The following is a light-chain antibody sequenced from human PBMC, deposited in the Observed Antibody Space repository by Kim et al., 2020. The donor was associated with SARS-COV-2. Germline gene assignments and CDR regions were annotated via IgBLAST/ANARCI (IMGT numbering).Light chain of an antibody. Sequence: GQKVTISCSGSSSNIGYKYVSWYQNRPGTAPKLLIYDNNKRPSGIPDRFSGSKSGTSATLGITGLQTGDEADYYCGTWDSSLSAGVFGTGTKVTVL. CDR3: GTWDSSLSAGV. CDR2: DNN. J-gene: IGLJ1*01. V-gene: IGLV1-51*01. CDR1: SSNIGYKY.